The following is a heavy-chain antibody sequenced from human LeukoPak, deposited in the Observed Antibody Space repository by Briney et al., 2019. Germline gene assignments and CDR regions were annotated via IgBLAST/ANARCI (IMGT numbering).Heavy chain of an antibody. D-gene: IGHD1-26*01. V-gene: IGHV5-51*01. J-gene: IGHJ2*01. CDR3: ARQYSGSYGCWYFDL. CDR2: IYPGDSDT. Sequence: PGESLKISCKGSGYSFTSYWIVWVRQMPGKGLEWMGVIYPGDSDTRYSPSFQGLVTISADKSISTAYLQWSSLKASDTAIYYCARQYSGSYGCWYFDLWGRGTLVTVSS. CDR1: GYSFTSYW.